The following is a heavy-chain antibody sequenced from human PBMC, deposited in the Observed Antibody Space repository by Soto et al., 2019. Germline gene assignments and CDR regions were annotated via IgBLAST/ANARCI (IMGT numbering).Heavy chain of an antibody. J-gene: IGHJ5*02. Sequence: ASVKVSCKASGYTFTSYYMHWVRQAPGQGLEWMGIINPSGGSTSYAQKFQGRVTMTRDTSTSTVYMELSSLRSEDTAVYYCARDHWDIVVVVAATTEVNWFDPWGQGTLVTVSS. CDR1: GYTFTSYY. D-gene: IGHD2-15*01. CDR2: INPSGGST. V-gene: IGHV1-46*01. CDR3: ARDHWDIVVVVAATTEVNWFDP.